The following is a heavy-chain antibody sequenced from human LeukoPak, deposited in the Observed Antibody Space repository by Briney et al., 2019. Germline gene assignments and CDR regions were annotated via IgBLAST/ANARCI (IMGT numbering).Heavy chain of an antibody. CDR1: GGSISSTNW. J-gene: IGHJ1*01. Sequence: SGTLSLTCAVSGGSISSTNWWSWVRQPPGKGLEWIGEIYHSGNTNYNPSLKSRVTLSVDKSKNQLSLKVNSVTAADTAVYYCVANGWYSLEHWGQGTLVIVSS. D-gene: IGHD6-19*01. CDR2: IYHSGNT. V-gene: IGHV4-4*02. CDR3: VANGWYSLEH.